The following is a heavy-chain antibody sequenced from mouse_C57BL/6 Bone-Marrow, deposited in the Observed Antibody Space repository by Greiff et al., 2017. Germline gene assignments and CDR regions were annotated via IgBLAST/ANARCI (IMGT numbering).Heavy chain of an antibody. CDR3: AREGDYRAMDY. Sequence: EVKVVESGGGLVQPGGSLKLSCAASAFTFSDYYMYWVRQTPEKRLEWVAYISNGGGSTYYPDTVKGRFTISRDNAKNTLYLQMSRLKSEDTAMYYCAREGDYRAMDYWGQGTSVTVSS. J-gene: IGHJ4*01. D-gene: IGHD5-5*01. CDR1: AFTFSDYY. V-gene: IGHV5-12*01. CDR2: ISNGGGST.